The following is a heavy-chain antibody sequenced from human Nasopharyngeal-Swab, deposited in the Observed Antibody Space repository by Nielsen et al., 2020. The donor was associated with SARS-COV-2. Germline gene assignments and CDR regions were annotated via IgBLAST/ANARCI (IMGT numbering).Heavy chain of an antibody. Sequence: ASVNVSCKVSGYTLTELSMHWVRQAPGKGLEWMGGFDTEDGETIYAQKFQGRITMTRDTSTSTAYMELSSLTYEDTAIYYCATPGYRSGHYFFDNWGQGTLVTVSS. CDR3: ATPGYRSGHYFFDN. V-gene: IGHV1-24*01. J-gene: IGHJ4*02. D-gene: IGHD5-18*01. CDR2: FDTEDGET. CDR1: GYTLTELS.